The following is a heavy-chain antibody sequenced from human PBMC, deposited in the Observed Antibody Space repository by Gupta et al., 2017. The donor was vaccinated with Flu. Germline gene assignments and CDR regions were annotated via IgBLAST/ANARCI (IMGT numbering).Heavy chain of an antibody. V-gene: IGHV1-69-2*01. J-gene: IGHJ3*01. D-gene: IGHD4-17*01. CDR1: GYPSNDHD. CDR3: SYCDYLDYVSVFHV. CDR2: IDAGDGKT. Sequence: QSGAEVKEPGSAVRISCKVSGYPSNDHDMHWVRQVPGKGFEWLGFIDAGDGKTVYAAAFQDRVSISADRSTDTSYIEVRSLRSEDTAIYFCSYCDYLDYVSVFHVWGQGTRVTVST.